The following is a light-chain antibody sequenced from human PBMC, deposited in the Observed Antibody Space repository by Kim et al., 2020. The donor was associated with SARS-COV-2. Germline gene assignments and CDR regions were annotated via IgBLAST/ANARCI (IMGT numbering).Light chain of an antibody. Sequence: SPGETVTLSCRASQTIDMNFLAWYQQKPGQAPRLLIYGTIARATGIPDRFRGRGSGTDFTLTISRLEPEDFAIYYCQQYETSSWTFGKGTKVEIK. CDR2: GTI. CDR1: QTIDMNF. CDR3: QQYETSSWT. J-gene: IGKJ1*01. V-gene: IGKV3-20*01.